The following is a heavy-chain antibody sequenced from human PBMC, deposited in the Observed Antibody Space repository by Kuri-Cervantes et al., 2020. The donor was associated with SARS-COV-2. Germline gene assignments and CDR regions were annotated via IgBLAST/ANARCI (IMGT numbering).Heavy chain of an antibody. CDR1: GGTFSSYA. Sequence: SVKVSCKASGGTFSSYAISWVRQAPGQGLEWMGRFIPILGTANYAQKFQGRVTITADKSTCTAYMELSSLRSEDTVVYYCARDSSSPQLYYYYDYMDVWGKGTTVTVSS. D-gene: IGHD6-6*01. CDR2: FIPILGTA. V-gene: IGHV1-69*04. CDR3: ARDSSSPQLYYYYDYMDV. J-gene: IGHJ6*03.